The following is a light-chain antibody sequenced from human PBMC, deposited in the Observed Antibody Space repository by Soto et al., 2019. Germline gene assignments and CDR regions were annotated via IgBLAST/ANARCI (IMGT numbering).Light chain of an antibody. CDR3: QQFSSYPLT. CDR2: DAS. CDR1: QAVRNNY. V-gene: IGKV3-20*01. Sequence: ESGLTQSPDKICLSPGEIATLYCRASQAVRNNYLAWYQQKPGQAPRLLIYDASSRATGIPDRFSGGGSGTDFTLTISRLEPEDFAVYYCQQFSSYPLTFGGGTKVDI. J-gene: IGKJ4*01.